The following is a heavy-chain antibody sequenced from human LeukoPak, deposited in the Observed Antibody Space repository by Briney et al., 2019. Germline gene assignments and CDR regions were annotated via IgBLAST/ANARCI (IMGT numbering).Heavy chain of an antibody. Sequence: GRSLRLSCAASGFTFDDYAMHWVRQAPGKGLEWVSGISWNSDSIGYADSVKGRFTMSRDNAKNSLYLQMNSLRAEDTALYYCAKDTAIRSGSYYRYFDYWGQGTLVTVSS. J-gene: IGHJ4*02. CDR2: ISWNSDSI. CDR1: GFTFDDYA. CDR3: AKDTAIRSGSYYRYFDY. D-gene: IGHD1-26*01. V-gene: IGHV3-9*01.